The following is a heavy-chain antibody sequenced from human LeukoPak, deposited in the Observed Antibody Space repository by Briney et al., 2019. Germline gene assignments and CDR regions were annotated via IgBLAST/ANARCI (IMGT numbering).Heavy chain of an antibody. Sequence: SETLSLTCAVYGGSFSGYYWSWIRPPPGKGLEWIGEINHSGSTNYNPSLKSRVTISVDTSKNQFSLKLSSVTAADTAVYYCARGHWGLWFGEYYFDYWGQGTLVTVSS. D-gene: IGHD3-10*01. V-gene: IGHV4-34*01. CDR2: INHSGST. J-gene: IGHJ4*02. CDR3: ARGHWGLWFGEYYFDY. CDR1: GGSFSGYY.